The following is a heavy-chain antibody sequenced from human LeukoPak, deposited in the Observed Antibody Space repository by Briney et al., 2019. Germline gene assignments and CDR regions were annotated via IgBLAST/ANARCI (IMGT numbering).Heavy chain of an antibody. CDR1: GPTVRSNY. CDR3: ARGAHYYDSSGYYYGY. D-gene: IGHD3-22*01. CDR2: ISASSTYT. J-gene: IGHJ4*02. Sequence: GGSLRLSCATSGPTVRSNYMTWVRQAPGKGLEWVSYISASSTYTDYADSVKGRFTISRDNARNSLYLQMNSLRAEDTAVYYCARGAHYYDSSGYYYGYWGQGTLVTVSS. V-gene: IGHV3-11*03.